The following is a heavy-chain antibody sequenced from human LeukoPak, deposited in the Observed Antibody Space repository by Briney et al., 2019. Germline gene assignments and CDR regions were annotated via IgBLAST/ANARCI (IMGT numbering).Heavy chain of an antibody. CDR1: GFTFSSYA. Sequence: GGSLRHSCAASGFTFSSYAMSWVRQAPGKGLEWVSAISGSGGSTYYADSVKGRFTISRDNSKNTLYLQMNSLRAEDTAVYYCAKSVRYSSSSEDAFDIWGQGTMVTVSS. V-gene: IGHV3-23*01. J-gene: IGHJ3*02. CDR2: ISGSGGST. D-gene: IGHD6-6*01. CDR3: AKSVRYSSSSEDAFDI.